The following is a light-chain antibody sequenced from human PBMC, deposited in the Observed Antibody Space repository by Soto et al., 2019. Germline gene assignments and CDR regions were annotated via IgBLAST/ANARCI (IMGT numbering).Light chain of an antibody. V-gene: IGKV3-20*01. J-gene: IGKJ1*01. CDR1: QSVTSNY. Sequence: IVLRQSAGTLTLSPGERATLSCRASQSVTSNYLAWYQQKPGQAPRILIFGASSRATGIPDKFSGSGSGTDFTLTIRRLEPDDFAVYYCQHYGSPSWTFGQGTKVDIK. CDR2: GAS. CDR3: QHYGSPSWT.